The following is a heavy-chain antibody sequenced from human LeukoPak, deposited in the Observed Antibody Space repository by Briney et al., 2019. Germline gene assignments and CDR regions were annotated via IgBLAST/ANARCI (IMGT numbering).Heavy chain of an antibody. CDR3: ARQYYDFWSGYAHFDY. CDR1: GFTFSDYY. D-gene: IGHD3-3*01. V-gene: IGHV3-11*01. Sequence: GGSLRLSCAASGFTFSDYYMSWIRQAPGKGLEWVSYISSSGSTIYYADSVKCRFTISRDNAKNSLCLQMNSLRAEDTAVYYCARQYYDFWSGYAHFDYWGQGTLVTVSS. CDR2: ISSSGSTI. J-gene: IGHJ4*02.